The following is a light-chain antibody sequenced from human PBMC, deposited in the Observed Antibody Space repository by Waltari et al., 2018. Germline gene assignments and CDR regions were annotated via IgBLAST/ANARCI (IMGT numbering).Light chain of an antibody. J-gene: IGLJ2*01. CDR2: GNR. V-gene: IGLV1-40*01. Sequence: QSGLTQPPSVSGAPGQRVTISCTGSRPTLRAGHDVHWYQLLPGTAPNLLIYGNRNRPSGVPDRFSGSKSGTSASLAITGLQAEDEAGYYCQSYDSSLSGSVFGGGTKLTVL. CDR1: RPTLRAGHD. CDR3: QSYDSSLSGSV.